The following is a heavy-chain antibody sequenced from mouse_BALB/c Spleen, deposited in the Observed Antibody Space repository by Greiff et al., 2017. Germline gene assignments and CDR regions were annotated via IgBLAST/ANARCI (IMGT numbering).Heavy chain of an antibody. CDR3: NALGYAMDY. Sequence: VQLQQSGAELVRPGASVKLSCTASGFNFTDYYMHWVKQRPEQGLEWIGWIDPENGDTEYAPKFQGKATMTADTSSNTAYLQLSSLTSEDTAVYYCNALGYAMDYWGQGTSVTVSS. J-gene: IGHJ4*01. CDR1: GFNFTDYY. V-gene: IGHV14-4*02. CDR2: IDPENGDT.